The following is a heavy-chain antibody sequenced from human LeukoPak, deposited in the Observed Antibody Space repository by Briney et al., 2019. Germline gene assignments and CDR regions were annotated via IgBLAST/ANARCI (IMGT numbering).Heavy chain of an antibody. CDR2: IIPIFGTA. CDR1: GGTFSSYA. V-gene: IGHV1-69*13. J-gene: IGHJ4*02. CDR3: ARDERGVGATFDY. D-gene: IGHD1-26*01. Sequence: SVKVSCKASGGTFSSYAISWVRQAPGQGLEWMGGIIPIFGTANYAQKFQGRVTITADESTSTAYMELSSLRSEDTAVYYCARDERGVGATFDYWGQGTLVTVSS.